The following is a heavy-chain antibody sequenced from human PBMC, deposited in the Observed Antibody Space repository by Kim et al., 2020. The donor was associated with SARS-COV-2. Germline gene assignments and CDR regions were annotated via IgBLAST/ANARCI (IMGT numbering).Heavy chain of an antibody. J-gene: IGHJ5*02. CDR3: ARKGIAVAGRVPNIWFDP. CDR2: IYYSGST. Sequence: SETLSLTCTVSGGSISSSSYYWGWIRQPPGKGLEWIGSIYYSGSTYYNPSLKSRVTISVDTSKNQFSLKLSSVTAADTAVYYCARKGIAVAGRVPNIWFDPWGQGTLVTVSS. D-gene: IGHD6-19*01. CDR1: GGSISSSSYY. V-gene: IGHV4-39*01.